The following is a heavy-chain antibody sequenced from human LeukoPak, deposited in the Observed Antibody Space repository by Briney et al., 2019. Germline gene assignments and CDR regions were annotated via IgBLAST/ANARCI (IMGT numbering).Heavy chain of an antibody. J-gene: IGHJ6*04. CDR3: ARGEYQLLHYYYYGMDV. D-gene: IGHD2-2*01. CDR2: ISSSGSTI. Sequence: QPGGSLRLSCAASGFTFSSYEMNWVRQAPGKGLEWASYISSSGSTIYYADSVKGRFTISRDNAKNSLYLQMNSLRAEDTAVYYCARGEYQLLHYYYYGMDVWGKGTTVTVSS. V-gene: IGHV3-48*03. CDR1: GFTFSSYE.